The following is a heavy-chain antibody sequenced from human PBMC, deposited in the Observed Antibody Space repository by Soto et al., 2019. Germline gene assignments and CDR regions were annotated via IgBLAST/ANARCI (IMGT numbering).Heavy chain of an antibody. Sequence: QVQLVQSGAEVKKPGASVKVSCKASGYIFTSYYIHWVRQAPGQGLEWMGWINPFDGSRMFAQSFQGRVTMTRDTSTSTVYMEVSSLRSEDTAVYYCSRVDPGETSPFDHCGQVTLVTVSS. CDR3: SRVDPGETSPFDH. J-gene: IGHJ4*02. CDR2: INPFDGSR. D-gene: IGHD3-10*01. V-gene: IGHV1-46*03. CDR1: GYIFTSYY.